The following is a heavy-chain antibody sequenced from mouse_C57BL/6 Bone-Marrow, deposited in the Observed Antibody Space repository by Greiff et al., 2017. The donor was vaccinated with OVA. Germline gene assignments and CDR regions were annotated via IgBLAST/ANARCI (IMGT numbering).Heavy chain of an antibody. Sequence: VQLQQPGAELVRPGPSVKLSCKASGYTFTSYWMHWVKQRPGQGLEWIGVIDPADSYTKYNQKFKGKATLTGDTSSSTAYMQLSSLTSEDSAVYYCARSPRFAYWGQGTLVTVSA. CDR3: ARSPRFAY. V-gene: IGHV1-59*01. J-gene: IGHJ3*01. CDR1: GYTFTSYW. CDR2: IDPADSYT.